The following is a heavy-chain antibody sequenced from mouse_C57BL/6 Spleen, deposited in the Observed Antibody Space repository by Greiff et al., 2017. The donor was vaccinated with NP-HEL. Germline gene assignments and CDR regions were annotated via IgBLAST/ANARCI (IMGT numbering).Heavy chain of an antibody. CDR3: ARSRDWGYFDV. V-gene: IGHV7-3*01. CDR2: IRNKANGYTT. J-gene: IGHJ1*03. CDR1: GFTFTDYY. Sequence: EVKLVESGGGLVQPGGSLSLSCAASGFTFTDYYMSWVRQPPGKALEWLGFIRNKANGYTTEYSASVKGRFTISRDNSQSILYLQMNALRAEDSATYYCARSRDWGYFDVWGTGTTVTVSS. D-gene: IGHD4-1*01.